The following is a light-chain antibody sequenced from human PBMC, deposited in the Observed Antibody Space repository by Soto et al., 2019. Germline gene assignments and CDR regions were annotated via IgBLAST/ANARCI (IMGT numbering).Light chain of an antibody. J-gene: IGLJ1*01. CDR1: SSDVGGYNY. Sequence: QSVLTQPASVSGSHLQSITISCTGTSSDVGGYNYVSWYQQHPGKAPKLMIYDVSNRPSGVSNRFSGSKSGNTASLTISGLQTEDEADYYCSSYTSSSTLVFGTGTKVTVL. V-gene: IGLV2-14*01. CDR2: DVS. CDR3: SSYTSSSTLV.